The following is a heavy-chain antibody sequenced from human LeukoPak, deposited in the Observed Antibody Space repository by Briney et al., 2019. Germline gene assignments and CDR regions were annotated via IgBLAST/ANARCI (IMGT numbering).Heavy chain of an antibody. CDR3: AKHYCGGDCSRPWALDY. CDR1: GFTFSSYA. Sequence: GGSLRLSCAASGFTFSSYAMSWVRQAPGKGLAWVSAISGSGGSTYYADSVKGRFTISRDNSKNTLYLQMNSLRAEDTAVYYCAKHYCGGDCSRPWALDYWGQGTLVTVSS. CDR2: ISGSGGST. J-gene: IGHJ4*02. V-gene: IGHV3-23*01. D-gene: IGHD2-21*02.